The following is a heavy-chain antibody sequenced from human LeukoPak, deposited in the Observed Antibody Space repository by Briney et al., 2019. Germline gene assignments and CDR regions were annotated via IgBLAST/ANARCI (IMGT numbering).Heavy chain of an antibody. J-gene: IGHJ5*02. CDR2: ISGSGGTT. CDR1: GFTFSSYA. Sequence: GGSLRLSCAASGFTFSSYAMSWVRQAPGKGLEWVSGISGSGGTTYYADSVKGRFTISRDNSKNTLYLQMNSLRAEDTAVYYCAKDKVQYNSGWYWFDPRGQGTLVTVSS. V-gene: IGHV3-23*01. D-gene: IGHD6-19*01. CDR3: AKDKVQYNSGWYWFDP.